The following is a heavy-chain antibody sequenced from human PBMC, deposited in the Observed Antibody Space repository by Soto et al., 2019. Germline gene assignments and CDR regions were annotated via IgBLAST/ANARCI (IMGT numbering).Heavy chain of an antibody. Sequence: SETLSLTCAVSGYSISSGYYWGWIRQPPGKGLEWIGSISHSGSTYYNPSLKSRVTISVDTSKKQFSLKLTSVTAADTAVYYCARFREWGDSSGPFDLWGQGTLVTVYS. D-gene: IGHD3-3*01. V-gene: IGHV4-38-2*01. CDR1: GYSISSGYY. CDR3: ARFREWGDSSGPFDL. CDR2: ISHSGST. J-gene: IGHJ4*02.